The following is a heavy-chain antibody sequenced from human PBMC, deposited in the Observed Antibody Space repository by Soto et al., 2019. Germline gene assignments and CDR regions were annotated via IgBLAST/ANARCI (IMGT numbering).Heavy chain of an antibody. Sequence: SETLSLTCTVSGDSITSGDXYWSXMXXXXGXGLEWIGYIYSSGSTYYNPSLGSRITISVDPSKTQFSLQLNSVTPEDTAVYYCARDLTFYSNYVEPFFDYWGQGTLVTVS. V-gene: IGHV4-30-4*01. CDR3: ARDLTFYSNYVEPFFDY. J-gene: IGHJ4*02. D-gene: IGHD4-4*01. CDR2: IYSSGST. CDR1: GDSITSGDXY.